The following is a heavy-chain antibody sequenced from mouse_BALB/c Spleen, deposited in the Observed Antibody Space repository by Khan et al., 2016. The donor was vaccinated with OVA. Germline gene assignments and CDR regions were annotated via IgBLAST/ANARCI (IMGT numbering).Heavy chain of an antibody. CDR3: ECGRLNLRYPDYFDY. V-gene: IGHV3-2*02. CDR1: GYSVTSYYA. J-gene: IGHJ2*01. D-gene: IGHD1-1*01. CDR2: IGYSGST. Sequence: EVQLVQSGPGLLKPSQSLSLTCTVTGYSVTSYYARYLIRQFPGNQLEWMAYIGYSGSTSYNPSFRSRISITRDTSNNQFFLQLNTMTTVNTATSYCECGRLNLRYPDYFDYWGQGTTLTVSS.